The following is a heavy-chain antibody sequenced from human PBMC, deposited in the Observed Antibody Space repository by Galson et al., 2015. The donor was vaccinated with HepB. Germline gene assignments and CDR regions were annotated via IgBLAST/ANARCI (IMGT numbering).Heavy chain of an antibody. J-gene: IGHJ4*02. CDR1: GFTFSTYA. CDR2: IGSIGGHT. V-gene: IGHV3-23*01. D-gene: IGHD2-15*01. Sequence: SLRLSCAASGFTFSTYAMSWVRQAPGKGLEWVSAIGSIGGHTYNADFVQGRFSISRDNSNKRVYLQMDSLRVDDTAVYYCVKGDLPSCSGASCYATFASWGQGTLVTVSS. CDR3: VKGDLPSCSGASCYATFAS.